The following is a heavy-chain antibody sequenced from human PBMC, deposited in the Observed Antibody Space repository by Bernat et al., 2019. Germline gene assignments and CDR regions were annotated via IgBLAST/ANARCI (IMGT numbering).Heavy chain of an antibody. V-gene: IGHV3-23*04. CDR1: GFTFSSYA. Sequence: VQLVESGGGVVQPGRSLRLSCAASGFTFSSYAMSWVRQAPGKGLEWVSAISGSGGSTYYADSVKGRFTISRDNSKNTLYLQMNSLRAEDTAVYYCAGSNYRSFTGFDYWGQGTLVTVSS. CDR3: AGSNYRSFTGFDY. CDR2: ISGSGGST. D-gene: IGHD3-16*02. J-gene: IGHJ4*02.